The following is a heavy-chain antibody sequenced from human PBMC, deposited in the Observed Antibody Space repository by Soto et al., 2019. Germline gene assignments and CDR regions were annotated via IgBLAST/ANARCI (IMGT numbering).Heavy chain of an antibody. D-gene: IGHD3-22*01. Sequence: PSETLSLTCAVYGGSFSGYYWSWIRQPPGKGLEWIGEINHSGSTNYNPSLKSRVTISVDTSKNQFSLKLSSVTAADTAVYYCARGGWPYDSSGSDYGMDVWGQGTTVTVSS. V-gene: IGHV4-34*01. CDR1: GGSFSGYY. J-gene: IGHJ6*02. CDR3: ARGGWPYDSSGSDYGMDV. CDR2: INHSGST.